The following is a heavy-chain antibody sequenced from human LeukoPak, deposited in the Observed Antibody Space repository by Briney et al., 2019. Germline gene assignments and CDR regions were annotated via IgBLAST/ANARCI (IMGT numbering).Heavy chain of an antibody. J-gene: IGHJ4*02. D-gene: IGHD2-21*01. CDR1: GFTFSRSW. V-gene: IGHV3-7*02. Sequence: PGGSLRLSCAAPGFTFSRSWMGWVRQAPGKGLEWVANIKQDGTSKYYVDSVMGRFTISRDNAENSVYPQMNSLSAGDTAVYYCARHGDYCFDLWGPGTRVTVSS. CDR2: IKQDGTSK. CDR3: ARHGDYCFDL.